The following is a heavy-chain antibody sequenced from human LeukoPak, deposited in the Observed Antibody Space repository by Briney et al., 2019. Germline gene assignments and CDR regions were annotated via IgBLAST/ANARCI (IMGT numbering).Heavy chain of an antibody. Sequence: GGSLRLSCAASGFTFSSNAMNWVRQAPGKGLEWVSGISGSGGSTYSADSVKGRFTISRDNSKKTVYLQMNSLRAEDTAVYYCAKDRGLVGSTPSDFDYWGQGTLVTVSS. V-gene: IGHV3-23*01. CDR2: ISGSGGST. CDR1: GFTFSSNA. CDR3: AKDRGLVGSTPSDFDY. J-gene: IGHJ4*02. D-gene: IGHD1-26*01.